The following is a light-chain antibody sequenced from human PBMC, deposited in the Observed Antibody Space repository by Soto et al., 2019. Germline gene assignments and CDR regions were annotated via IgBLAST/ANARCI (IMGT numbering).Light chain of an antibody. V-gene: IGKV3-20*01. CDR1: QNVNNNY. CDR3: QPFGATPHT. J-gene: IGKJ4*01. Sequence: EIVLTQSPGTLSLSPGETATLSCRASQNVNNNYMAWYQQKPGLAPRLLIYLTSSRATGVPDRFSGSGPGTDLPRTISGLPADDYAVYYCQPFGATPHTFGGGTRVEIK. CDR2: LTS.